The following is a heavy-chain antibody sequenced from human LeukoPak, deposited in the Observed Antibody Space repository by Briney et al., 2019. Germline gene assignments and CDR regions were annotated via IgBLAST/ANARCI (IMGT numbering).Heavy chain of an antibody. CDR2: IIPIFGTA. J-gene: IGHJ4*02. CDR1: GGTFSSYA. CDR3: ARGSPQQLVP. V-gene: IGHV1-69*13. D-gene: IGHD6-13*01. Sequence: GASVKVSCKASGGTFSSYAISWVRQAPGQVLEWMGGIIPIFGTANYAQKFQGRVTITADESTSTAYMELSSLRSEDTAVYYCARGSPQQLVPWGQGTLVTVSS.